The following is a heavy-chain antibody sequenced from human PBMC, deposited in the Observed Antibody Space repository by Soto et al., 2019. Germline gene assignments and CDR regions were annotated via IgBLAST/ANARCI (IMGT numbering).Heavy chain of an antibody. D-gene: IGHD3-22*01. Sequence: PSQTLSLTCAISGDSVPSNSAAWNWIRQSPSRGLEWLGRTYYRSKWYNDYAVSVKSRITINPDTSKNQFSLQLNSVTPEDTAVYYCARIFYYDSSGYSAPAFDIWGQGTMVTVSS. V-gene: IGHV6-1*01. CDR1: GDSVPSNSAA. CDR3: ARIFYYDSSGYSAPAFDI. CDR2: TYYRSKWYN. J-gene: IGHJ3*02.